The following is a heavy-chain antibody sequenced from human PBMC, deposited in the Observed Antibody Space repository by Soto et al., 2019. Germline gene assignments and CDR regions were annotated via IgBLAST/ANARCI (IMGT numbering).Heavy chain of an antibody. CDR3: ARDLVGATSGGYYYGMDV. D-gene: IGHD1-26*01. CDR2: ISYDGSNK. V-gene: IGHV3-30*09. Sequence: GGSLRLSCAASGFTFSSYATHWVRQAPGKGLEWVAVISYDGSNKYYADSVKGRFAISRDNSKNTLYLQMNSLRPEDTAVYYCARDLVGATSGGYYYGMDVWGQGTTVTVSS. CDR1: GFTFSSYA. J-gene: IGHJ6*02.